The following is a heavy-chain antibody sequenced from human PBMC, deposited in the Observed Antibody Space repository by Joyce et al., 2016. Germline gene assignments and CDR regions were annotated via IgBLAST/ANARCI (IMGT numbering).Heavy chain of an antibody. Sequence: EVQLVESGGGLLQPGGSLSLSCAASGFTFTNYWMRWVRQAPGKGLVWVARVDSDGSGTSYADSVKGRFTISRDNAKNMVYLQMNSLRIEDTAVYYCGSVFEYWGRGALVTVSS. CDR1: GFTFTNYW. CDR2: VDSDGSGT. V-gene: IGHV3-74*01. J-gene: IGHJ4*02. CDR3: GSVFEY.